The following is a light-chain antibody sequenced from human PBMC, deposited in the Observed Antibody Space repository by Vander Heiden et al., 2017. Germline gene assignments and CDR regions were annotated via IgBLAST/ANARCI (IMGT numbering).Light chain of an antibody. J-gene: IGKJ4*01. CDR3: QQYDSTPLT. CDR1: QSGLYSCNNKNY. V-gene: IGKV4-1*01. Sequence: TVTLQPPDSLAVSLSERATINCKSSQSGLYSCNNKNYLAWYQQKPGQPPKLLIYWASTRESGVPERFSGSGSGTDFTLTISSLQAEDVAVYYCQQYDSTPLTFGGGTKVEIK. CDR2: WAS.